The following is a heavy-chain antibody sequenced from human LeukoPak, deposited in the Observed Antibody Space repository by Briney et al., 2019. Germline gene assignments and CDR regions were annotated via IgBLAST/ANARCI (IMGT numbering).Heavy chain of an antibody. J-gene: IGHJ2*01. CDR1: GFTLSSYA. D-gene: IGHD6-19*01. Sequence: GGSLRLSCAASGFTLSSYAMSWVRQAPGKGLEWVSAISGSGGSTYYADSVKGRFTISRDNSKNTLYLQMNSLRAEDAAVYYCARAEQWLVWYFDLWGRGTLVTVSS. CDR3: ARAEQWLVWYFDL. V-gene: IGHV3-23*01. CDR2: ISGSGGST.